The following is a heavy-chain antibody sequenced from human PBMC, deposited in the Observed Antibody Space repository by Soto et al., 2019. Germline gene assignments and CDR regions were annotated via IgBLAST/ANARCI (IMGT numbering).Heavy chain of an antibody. D-gene: IGHD2-2*01. J-gene: IGHJ6*02. V-gene: IGHV1-69*06. CDR3: ASPVGAPILGATKHTSSYGMDV. Sequence: PVNVSCKASGGTFSSYAISWVRQAPGQGLEWMGGIIPIFGTANYAQKFQGRVTITADKSTSTAYMELSSLRSEDTAVYYCASPVGAPILGATKHTSSYGMDVWGQGTTVTVSS. CDR1: GGTFSSYA. CDR2: IIPIFGTA.